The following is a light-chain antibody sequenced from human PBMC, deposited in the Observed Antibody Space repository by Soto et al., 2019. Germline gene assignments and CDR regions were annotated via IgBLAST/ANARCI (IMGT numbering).Light chain of an antibody. V-gene: IGKV2-28*01. CDR3: MQALQTPKT. J-gene: IGKJ2*01. CDR1: QSLLHSNGYNY. CDR2: LGS. Sequence: DIVMTQSPLSLPVTPGEPASISCRSSQSLLHSNGYNYLDWYLQKPGQSPQLLIYLGSNRASGVPDRFSGSGSGTDVTLKISRVEAEDVGVYYCMQALQTPKTFGKGTKLEIK.